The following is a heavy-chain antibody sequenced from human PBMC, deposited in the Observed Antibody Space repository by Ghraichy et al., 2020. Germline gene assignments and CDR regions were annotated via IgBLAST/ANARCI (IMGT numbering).Heavy chain of an antibody. V-gene: IGHV3-23*01. CDR3: AKLPSIVVVPAAIDPYYFDY. CDR1: GFTFSSYA. J-gene: IGHJ4*02. CDR2: ISSSGGST. D-gene: IGHD2-2*01. Sequence: WGSLRLTCAASGFTFSSYAMSWVRQAPGKGLEWVSAISSSGGSTYYADSVKGRFTISRDNSKNTLYLQMNSLRDEDTAVYYCAKLPSIVVVPAAIDPYYFDYWGQGTLVTVSS.